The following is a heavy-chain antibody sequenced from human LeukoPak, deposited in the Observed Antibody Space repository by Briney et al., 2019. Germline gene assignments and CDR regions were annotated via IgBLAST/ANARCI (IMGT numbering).Heavy chain of an antibody. J-gene: IGHJ6*02. V-gene: IGHV4-34*01. CDR1: GGSFSVYY. CDR3: ARGRRIAAAGMYYYYYGMDV. D-gene: IGHD6-13*01. Sequence: SETLSLTCAVYGGSFSVYYWSWIRQPPGKGLEWIGEINHSGSTNYNPSLKSRVTISVDTSKNQFSLKLSSVTAADTAVYYCARGRRIAAAGMYYYYYGMDVWGQGTTVTVSS. CDR2: INHSGST.